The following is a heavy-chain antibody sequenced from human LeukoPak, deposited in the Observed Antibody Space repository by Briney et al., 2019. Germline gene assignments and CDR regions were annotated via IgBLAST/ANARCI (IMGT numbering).Heavy chain of an antibody. CDR2: IYYSGST. CDR1: GGSISSYY. J-gene: IGHJ4*02. D-gene: IGHD3-22*01. V-gene: IGHV4-59*01. CDR3: ARETTDSSGYFDY. Sequence: PSETLSLTCTVSGGSISSYYWSWIRQPPGKGLEWIGYIYYSGSTNYNPSLKSRVTISVDTSKNQFSLKLSSVTAADTAVYYCARETTDSSGYFDYWGQGTLVTVSS.